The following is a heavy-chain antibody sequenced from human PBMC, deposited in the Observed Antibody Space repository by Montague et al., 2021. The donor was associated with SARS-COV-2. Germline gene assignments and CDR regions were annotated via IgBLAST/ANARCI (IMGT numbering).Heavy chain of an antibody. J-gene: IGHJ4*02. CDR1: GYTLTSYD. Sequence: SVKVSCKASGYTLTSYDINWVRQATGQGLKWMGWMNPNSSNTGYAQRFQGRVTMTRNTSISTAYMELSSLRSEDTAVYYCARGRITMVRGVIIDNLFDYWGQGTLVTVSS. D-gene: IGHD3-10*01. V-gene: IGHV1-8*01. CDR2: MNPNSSNT. CDR3: ARGRITMVRGVIIDNLFDY.